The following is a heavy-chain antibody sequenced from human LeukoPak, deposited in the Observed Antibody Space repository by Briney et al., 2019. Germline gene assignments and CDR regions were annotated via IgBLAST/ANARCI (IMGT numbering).Heavy chain of an antibody. CDR2: INHSGST. D-gene: IGHD6-19*01. J-gene: IGHJ3*02. Sequence: PSETLSLTCAVYGGSFSGYYWSWIRQPPGKGLEWIGEINHSGSTNYNPSLKSRVTISVDTSKNQFSLKLSSVTAADTAVYYCARGRKYIAVAGTCAFDIWGQGTMVTVSS. CDR3: ARGRKYIAVAGTCAFDI. CDR1: GGSFSGYY. V-gene: IGHV4-34*01.